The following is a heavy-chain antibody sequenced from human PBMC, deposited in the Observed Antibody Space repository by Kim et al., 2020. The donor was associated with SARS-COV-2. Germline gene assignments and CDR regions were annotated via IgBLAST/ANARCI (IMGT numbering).Heavy chain of an antibody. Sequence: GGSLRLSCAASGFTFSSYDMYWVRQPTGKGLEWVAAIGTGGDTYYPDSVKGRFTISRENAKKSLYLLMNSLRVGDTAVYYCARSDPKYSSGWTNWFDPWGQGTLVTVSS. CDR2: IGTGGDT. D-gene: IGHD6-19*01. CDR1: GFTFSSYD. V-gene: IGHV3-13*01. CDR3: ARSDPKYSSGWTNWFDP. J-gene: IGHJ5*02.